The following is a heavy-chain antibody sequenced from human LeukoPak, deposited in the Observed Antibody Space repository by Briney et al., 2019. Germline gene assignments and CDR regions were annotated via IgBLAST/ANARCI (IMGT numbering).Heavy chain of an antibody. J-gene: IGHJ5*02. Sequence: ASVKVSCKASGYTFTTYGISWVRQAPGQGLEWMGWISAYDGNTNYAQKFQGTVTMTTDTSTSTAYMELRGLRSDDTAVYYCARVAEYSSSSLFWFDPWGQGTLVTVSS. CDR3: ARVAEYSSSSLFWFDP. D-gene: IGHD6-6*01. CDR1: GYTFTTYG. CDR2: ISAYDGNT. V-gene: IGHV1-18*01.